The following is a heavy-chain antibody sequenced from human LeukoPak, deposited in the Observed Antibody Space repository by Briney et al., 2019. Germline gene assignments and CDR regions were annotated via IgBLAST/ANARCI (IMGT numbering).Heavy chain of an antibody. J-gene: IGHJ3*02. CDR3: ARVRRTGSAYDSFDI. CDR1: GGSFSGYY. V-gene: IGHV4-34*01. Sequence: SETLSLTCAVYGGSFSGYYWSWIRQPPGKGLEWIGEINHSGSTNYNPSLKSRVTISVDTSKNQFSLKLSSVTAADTAVYYCARVRRTGSAYDSFDIWGQGTMVTVSS. CDR2: INHSGST. D-gene: IGHD1-26*01.